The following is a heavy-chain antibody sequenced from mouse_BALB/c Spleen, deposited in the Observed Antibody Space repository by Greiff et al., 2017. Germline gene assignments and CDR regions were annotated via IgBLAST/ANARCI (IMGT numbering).Heavy chain of an antibody. CDR2: IDPANGNT. CDR1: GFNIKDTY. Sequence: EVKLQESGADLVKPGASVKLSCTASGFNIKDTYMHWVKQRPEQGLEWIGRIDPANGNTKYDPKFQGKATITADTSSNTAYLQLSSLTSEDTAVYYCARTGYRCEDAMDYWGQGTSVTVSS. CDR3: ARTGYRCEDAMDY. V-gene: IGHV14-3*02. J-gene: IGHJ4*01. D-gene: IGHD2-14*01.